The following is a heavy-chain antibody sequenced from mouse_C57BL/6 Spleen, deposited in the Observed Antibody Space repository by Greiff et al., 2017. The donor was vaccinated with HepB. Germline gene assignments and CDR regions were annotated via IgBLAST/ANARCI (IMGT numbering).Heavy chain of an antibody. Sequence: VQLQQSGPVLVKPGASVKMSCKASGYTFTDYYMNWVKQSHGKSLEWIGVINPYNGGTSYNQKFKGKATLTVDKSSSTAYMELNSLTSEDSAVYYCARGTYYDYRSAMDYWGQGTSVTVSS. CDR3: ARGTYYDYRSAMDY. V-gene: IGHV1-19*01. D-gene: IGHD2-4*01. J-gene: IGHJ4*01. CDR1: GYTFTDYY. CDR2: INPYNGGT.